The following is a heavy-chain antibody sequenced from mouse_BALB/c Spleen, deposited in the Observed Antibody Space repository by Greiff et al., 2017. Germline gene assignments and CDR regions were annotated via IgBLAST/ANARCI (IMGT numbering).Heavy chain of an antibody. D-gene: IGHD2-14*01. J-gene: IGHJ4*01. CDR1: GFTFSSYT. V-gene: IGHV5-12-2*01. Sequence: DVMLVESGGGLVQPGGSLKLSCAASGFTFSSYTMSWVRQTPEKRLEWVAYISNGGGSTYYPDTVKGRFTISRDNAKNTLYLQMSSLKSEDTAMYYCARDRYDDAMDYWGQGTSVTVSS. CDR2: ISNGGGST. CDR3: ARDRYDDAMDY.